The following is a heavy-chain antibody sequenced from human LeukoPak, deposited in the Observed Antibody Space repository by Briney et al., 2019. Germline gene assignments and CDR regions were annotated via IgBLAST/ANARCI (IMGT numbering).Heavy chain of an antibody. V-gene: IGHV3-74*01. CDR1: GFTFSSYV. Sequence: PGGSLRLSCAASGFTFSSYVMHWVRQAPGKGLVWVSRISSDGSSTNYADSVKGRFTISRDNAKNTLYLQMNSLSTEDTAVYYCARVRGYIYGYVYWGQGILVTVSS. CDR2: ISSDGSST. J-gene: IGHJ4*02. D-gene: IGHD5-18*01. CDR3: ARVRGYIYGYVY.